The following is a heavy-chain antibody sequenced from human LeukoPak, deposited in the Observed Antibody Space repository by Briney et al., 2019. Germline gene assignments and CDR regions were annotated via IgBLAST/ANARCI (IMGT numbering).Heavy chain of an antibody. D-gene: IGHD1-26*01. CDR3: ARDPYSGSYGDYYYYYMDV. Sequence: GGSLRLSCAASGFTFSSYGMHWVRQAPGKGLEWVAFIRYDGSNKYYADSVKGRFTISRDNSKNTLYLQMNSLRAEDTAVYYCARDPYSGSYGDYYYYYMDVWGKGTTVTISS. CDR1: GFTFSSYG. V-gene: IGHV3-30*02. J-gene: IGHJ6*03. CDR2: IRYDGSNK.